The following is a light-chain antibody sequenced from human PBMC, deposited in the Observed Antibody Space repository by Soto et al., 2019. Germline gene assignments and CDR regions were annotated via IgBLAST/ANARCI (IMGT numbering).Light chain of an antibody. CDR1: QSISSY. CDR3: QQRGNWPPT. V-gene: IGKV3-11*01. J-gene: IGKJ4*01. Sequence: EIVLTQSPATLSLSPGERATLSGRASQSISSYLAWYQQKPGQAPRLLIYDASNRATGIPARFSGGGTGTDFTLTISSLEPEDFAVYYCQQRGNWPPTFGGGTKVEIK. CDR2: DAS.